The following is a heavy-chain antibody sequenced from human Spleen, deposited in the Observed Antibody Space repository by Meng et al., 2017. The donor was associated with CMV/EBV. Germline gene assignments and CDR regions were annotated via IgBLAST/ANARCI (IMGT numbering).Heavy chain of an antibody. V-gene: IGHV1-18*01. CDR1: GYTFTSYG. D-gene: IGHD2-2*02. CDR3: ARFGVYIVVVPAAIRHYYYGMDV. Sequence: SVKVSCKASGYTFTSYGISWVRQAPGQGLEWMGWISAYNGNTNYAQKLQGRVTMTTDTSTSTAYMELRSLRSDDTAVYYCARFGVYIVVVPAAIRHYYYGMDVWGQGTTVTVSS. CDR2: ISAYNGNT. J-gene: IGHJ6*02.